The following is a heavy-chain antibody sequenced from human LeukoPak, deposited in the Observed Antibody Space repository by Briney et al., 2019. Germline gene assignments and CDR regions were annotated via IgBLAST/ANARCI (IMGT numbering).Heavy chain of an antibody. D-gene: IGHD2-15*01. CDR3: AREWELLNGGLYY. Sequence: SVKVSCKASGGTFSSYAISWVRQAPGQGLEWMGRIIPIFGTVNYAQKFQGRVTITTDESTSTAYMGLSSLRSEDTAVYYCAREWELLNGGLYYWGQGTLVTVSS. CDR2: IIPIFGTV. J-gene: IGHJ4*02. V-gene: IGHV1-69*05. CDR1: GGTFSSYA.